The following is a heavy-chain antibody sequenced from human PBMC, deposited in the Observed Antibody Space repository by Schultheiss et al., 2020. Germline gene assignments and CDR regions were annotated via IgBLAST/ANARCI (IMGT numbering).Heavy chain of an antibody. CDR1: GGSISSGGYS. CDR2: IYHSGST. CDR3: ARVARSGWYYFDY. D-gene: IGHD6-19*01. V-gene: IGHV4-30-2*01. Sequence: SETLSLTCAVSGGSISSGGYSWSWIRQPPGKGLEWIGYIYHSGSTYYNPSLKSRVTISVDTSKNQFSLKLRSVTAADTAVYYCARVARSGWYYFDYWGQGTLVTVSS. J-gene: IGHJ4*02.